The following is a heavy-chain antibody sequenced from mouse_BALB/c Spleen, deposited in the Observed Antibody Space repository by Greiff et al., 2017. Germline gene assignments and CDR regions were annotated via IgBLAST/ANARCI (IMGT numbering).Heavy chain of an antibody. CDR2: IDPETGGT. J-gene: IGHJ2*01. V-gene: IGHV1-15*01. D-gene: IGHD1-1*01. Sequence: HVQLKESGAELVRPGASVTLSCKASGYTFTDYEMHWVKQTPVHGLEWIGAIDPETGGTAYNQKFKGKATLTADKSSSTAYMELRSLTSEDSAVYYCTRNYGSNYFDYWGQGTTLTVSS. CDR1: GYTFTDYE. CDR3: TRNYGSNYFDY.